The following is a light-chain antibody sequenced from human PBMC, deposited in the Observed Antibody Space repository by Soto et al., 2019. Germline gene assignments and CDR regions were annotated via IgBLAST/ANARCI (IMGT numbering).Light chain of an antibody. V-gene: IGKV3-20*01. CDR3: QQYGNSPLT. CDR2: GAS. J-gene: IGKJ4*01. Sequence: EIVLPQSPDTLSLPPGETASLSCRASQSASSSYLPWYQFKPGQAPRLLMCGASSRATGIPDTFSGSGSGTDFTLTISRLAPEDFAVDFWQQYGNSPLTCGGGTKVE. CDR1: QSASSSY.